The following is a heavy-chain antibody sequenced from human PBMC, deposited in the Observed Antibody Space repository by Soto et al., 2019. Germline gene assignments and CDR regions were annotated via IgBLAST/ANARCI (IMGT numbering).Heavy chain of an antibody. Sequence: QVQLLQSGAEVKKPGASVKVSCKASGYTFTNYGITWVRQAPGQGLEWMGRISAYNGNTHYTQRLQGRVTMTTDTSTSTAYMELRGLRSDDTAVYYCARVRQIVGYFYYSMDVWGKGTTVTVSS. V-gene: IGHV1-18*01. CDR3: ARVRQIVGYFYYSMDV. J-gene: IGHJ6*03. CDR2: ISAYNGNT. CDR1: GYTFTNYG. D-gene: IGHD6-6*01.